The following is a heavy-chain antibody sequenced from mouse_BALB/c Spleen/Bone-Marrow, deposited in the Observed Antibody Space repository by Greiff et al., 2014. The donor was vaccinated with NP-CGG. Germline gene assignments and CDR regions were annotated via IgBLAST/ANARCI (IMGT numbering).Heavy chain of an antibody. CDR3: ARDDYDYAMDY. V-gene: IGHV5-17*02. CDR2: ISSGSSTI. CDR1: GFTFSSFG. J-gene: IGHJ4*01. Sequence: EVKLVESGGGLVQPGRSRKLSCAASGFTFSSFGMHWVRQAPEKGLEWVAYISSGSSTIYYADTVKGRFTISRDNPKNTLFLQMTSLRSEDTAMYYCARDDYDYAMDYWGQGTSVTVSS. D-gene: IGHD2-4*01.